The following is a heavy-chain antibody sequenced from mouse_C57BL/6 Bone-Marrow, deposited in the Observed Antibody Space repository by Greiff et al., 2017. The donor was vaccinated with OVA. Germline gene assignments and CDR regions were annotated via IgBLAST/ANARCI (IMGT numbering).Heavy chain of an antibody. D-gene: IGHD2-1*01. V-gene: IGHV1-5*01. CDR1: GYTFTSYW. J-gene: IGHJ2*01. Sequence: VQLQQSGTVLARPGASVKMPCKTSGYTFTSYWMHWVKQRPGQGLEWIGAIYPGNSDTSYNQKFKGKANLTAVTSASTAYMELSSLTNEDSAVYYCTRKLPYYCDYWGQGTTLTVSS. CDR2: IYPGNSDT. CDR3: TRKLPYYCDY.